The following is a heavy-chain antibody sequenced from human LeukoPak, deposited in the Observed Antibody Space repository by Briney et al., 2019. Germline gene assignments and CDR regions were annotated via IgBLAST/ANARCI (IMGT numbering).Heavy chain of an antibody. V-gene: IGHV4-61*02. CDR3: ARLPDP. CDR1: GGSISSGNYY. Sequence: SETLCLTCTVSGGSISSGNYYWYWIRQPAGKGLEWIGRIYTSGITNYNPSLKSRVTISVDTSKNQFSLKLISVTASDTAVYYCARLPDPWGQGTLVTVSS. CDR2: IYTSGIT. J-gene: IGHJ5*02.